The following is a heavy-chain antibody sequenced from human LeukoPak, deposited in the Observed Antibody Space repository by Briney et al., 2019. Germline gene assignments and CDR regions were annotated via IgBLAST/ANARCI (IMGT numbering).Heavy chain of an antibody. Sequence: ASVKVSCKASGYTFTGYYMHWVRQAPGQGLEWMGWINPNSGGTNYAQKFQGRVTMTRDTSISTAYMELSRLRSDDTAVYYCVRESPSIVTMIIRCWFDPWGQGTLVTVSS. CDR3: VRESPSIVTMIIRCWFDP. CDR1: GYTFTGYY. D-gene: IGHD3-22*01. CDR2: INPNSGGT. J-gene: IGHJ5*02. V-gene: IGHV1-2*02.